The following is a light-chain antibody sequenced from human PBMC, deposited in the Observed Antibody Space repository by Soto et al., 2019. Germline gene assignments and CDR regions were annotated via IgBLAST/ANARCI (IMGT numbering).Light chain of an antibody. CDR3: QQYHNWPA. CDR2: AAS. J-gene: IGKJ1*01. Sequence: DIQISQSPSSLSASVGDRVTIPCRAGQSIRSYLNWYQQERGKAPKLLIYAASTSQSGVPSRLSGSGSGTEFTLTIRSLQSEDYAVYYCQQYHNWPAFGQGTKVDI. V-gene: IGKV1-39*01. CDR1: QSIRSY.